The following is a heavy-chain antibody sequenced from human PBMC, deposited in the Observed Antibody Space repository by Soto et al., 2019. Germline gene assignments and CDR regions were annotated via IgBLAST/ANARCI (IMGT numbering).Heavy chain of an antibody. V-gene: IGHV5-51*01. Sequence: GESLKISCKGSGYSFTSYWIGWVRQMPGKGLEWMGIIYPGDSDTRYSPSFQGQVTISADKSISTAYLQWSSLKASDTAMYYCARQDDSSGYRDPLDAFDIWGQGTMVTVS. CDR1: GYSFTSYW. CDR3: ARQDDSSGYRDPLDAFDI. CDR2: IYPGDSDT. J-gene: IGHJ3*02. D-gene: IGHD3-22*01.